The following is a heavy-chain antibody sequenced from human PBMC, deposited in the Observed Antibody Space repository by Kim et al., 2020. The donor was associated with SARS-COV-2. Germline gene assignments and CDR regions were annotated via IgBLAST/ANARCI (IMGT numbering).Heavy chain of an antibody. CDR2: IKSKTDGGTT. V-gene: IGHV3-15*01. CDR1: GFTFSNAW. Sequence: GGSLRLSCAASGFTFSNAWMSWVRQAPGKGLEWVGRIKSKTDGGTTDYAAPVKGRFTISRDDSKNTLYLQMNSLKTEDTAVYYCTTDIAAAGTLALNYYYGMDVWGQGTTVTVSS. J-gene: IGHJ6*02. D-gene: IGHD6-13*01. CDR3: TTDIAAAGTLALNYYYGMDV.